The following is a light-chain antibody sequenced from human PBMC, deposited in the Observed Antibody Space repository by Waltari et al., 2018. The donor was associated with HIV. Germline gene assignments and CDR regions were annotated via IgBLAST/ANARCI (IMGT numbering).Light chain of an antibody. V-gene: IGLV1-47*01. CDR2: RND. CDR1: SSNIGSNY. Sequence: QSVLTQPPSASGTPGQRVTISCPGGSSNIGSNYVFWYQVLPGTAPKLLGYRNDQRHSGVADRRSGFRCGTSASLAISGLRSVDEAADYCAAWDDSLSGYVVGTGTKVTVI. J-gene: IGLJ1*01. CDR3: AAWDDSLSGYV.